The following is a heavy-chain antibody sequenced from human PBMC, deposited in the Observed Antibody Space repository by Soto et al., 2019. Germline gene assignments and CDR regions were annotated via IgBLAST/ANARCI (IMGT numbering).Heavy chain of an antibody. CDR2: IYYSGST. J-gene: IGHJ6*04. CDR1: GGSISSGDYY. V-gene: IGHV4-30-4*01. Sequence: SETLSLTCTVSGGSISSGDYYWSWIRQPPGKGLEWIGYIYYSGSTYYNPSLKSRVTISVDTSKNQFSLKLSSVTAADTAVYYCARGIGSGYYAFRSGYSTAYYYYYGMDVLGKGTTITVSS. CDR3: ARGIGSGYYAFRSGYSTAYYYYYGMDV. D-gene: IGHD3-3*01.